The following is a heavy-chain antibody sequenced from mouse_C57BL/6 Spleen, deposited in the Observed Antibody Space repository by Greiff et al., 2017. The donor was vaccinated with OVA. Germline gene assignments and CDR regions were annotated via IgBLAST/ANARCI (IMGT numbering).Heavy chain of an antibody. D-gene: IGHD1-1*01. CDR1: GYTFTSYW. Sequence: QVQLQQPGAELVRPGSSVKLSCKASGYTFTSYWMDWVKQRPGQGLEWIGNIYPSDSETHYNQKFKDKATLTVDKSSSTAYVQLSSLTSEDSEVYYCAREGYYGRGGYWGQGTTLTVSS. V-gene: IGHV1-61*01. CDR2: IYPSDSET. J-gene: IGHJ2*01. CDR3: AREGYYGRGGY.